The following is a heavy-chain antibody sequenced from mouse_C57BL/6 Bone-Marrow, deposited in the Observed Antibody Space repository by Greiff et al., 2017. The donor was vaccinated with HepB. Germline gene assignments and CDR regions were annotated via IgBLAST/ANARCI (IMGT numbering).Heavy chain of an antibody. V-gene: IGHV5-12*01. CDR3: ARHGNYGSSFDY. CDR1: GFTFSDYY. CDR2: ISNGGGST. J-gene: IGHJ2*01. D-gene: IGHD1-1*01. Sequence: EVNLVESGGGLVQPGGSLKLSCAASGFTFSDYYMYWVRQTPEKRLEWVAYISNGGGSTYYPDTVKGRFTISRDNAKNTLYLQMSRLKSEDTAMYYCARHGNYGSSFDYWGQGTTLTVSS.